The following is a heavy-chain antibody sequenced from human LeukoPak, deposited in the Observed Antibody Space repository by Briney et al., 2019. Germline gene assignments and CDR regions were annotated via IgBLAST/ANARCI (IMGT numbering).Heavy chain of an antibody. D-gene: IGHD3-10*01. CDR3: ARDPVLAGSGSYYNHNWFDP. CDR2: IYTSGST. V-gene: IGHV4-4*07. CDR1: GFTFSSYA. J-gene: IGHJ5*02. Sequence: GSLRLSCAASGFTFSSYALSWVRQAPGKGLEWIGRIYTSGSTNYNPSLKSRVTMSVDTSKNQFSLKLSSVTAADTAVYYCARDPVLAGSGSYYNHNWFDPWGQGTLVTVSS.